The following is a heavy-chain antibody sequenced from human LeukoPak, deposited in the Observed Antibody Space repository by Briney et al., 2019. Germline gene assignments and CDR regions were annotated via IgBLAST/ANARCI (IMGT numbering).Heavy chain of an antibody. CDR1: GFTFSRYW. D-gene: IGHD3-10*01. J-gene: IGHJ4*02. V-gene: IGHV3-7*01. CDR3: AKDWNYYGSGSYYDSWGY. CDR2: IKQDGSEK. Sequence: GGSLRLSCAASGFTFSRYWMSRVRQAPGKGLVWVANIKQDGSEKYYVDSVKGRFTISRDNSKNTLYLQMNSLRPEDTAVYYCAKDWNYYGSGSYYDSWGYWGQGTLVTVSS.